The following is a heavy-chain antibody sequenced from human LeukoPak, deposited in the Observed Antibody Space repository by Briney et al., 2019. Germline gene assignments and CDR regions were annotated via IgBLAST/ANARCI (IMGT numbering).Heavy chain of an antibody. CDR2: IKGDGSDK. D-gene: IGHD6-19*01. CDR1: GFTFINYW. J-gene: IGHJ4*02. Sequence: GGSLRLSCAASGFTFINYWMSWVRQAPGKGLEWVANIKGDGSDKLFLDSLRGRFTISRDNAKNSLYLQMNNLGAEDTAVYYCARIGGSVDIGWFFDYWGQGTLVTVSS. CDR3: ARIGGSVDIGWFFDY. V-gene: IGHV3-7*01.